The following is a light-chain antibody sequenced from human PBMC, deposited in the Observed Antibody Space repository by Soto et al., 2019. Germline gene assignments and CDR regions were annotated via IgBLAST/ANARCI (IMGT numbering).Light chain of an antibody. Sequence: QSALTQPASVSGSPGQWITISCTGTSSDVGSYNLVSWYQQHPGKAPKLMIYEGSKRPSGVSNRFSGSKSGNTASLTISGLQAEGEADYYCCSYAGSSTFYVFGTGTKVTVL. J-gene: IGLJ1*01. CDR1: SSDVGSYNL. V-gene: IGLV2-23*01. CDR2: EGS. CDR3: CSYAGSSTFYV.